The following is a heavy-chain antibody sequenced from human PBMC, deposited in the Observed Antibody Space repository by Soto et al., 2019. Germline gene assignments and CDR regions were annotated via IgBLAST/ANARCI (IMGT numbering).Heavy chain of an antibody. Sequence: GGSLRLSCSGSGFNFSDYYMNWIRQTPVKGLEWVSSILSLESHKYYAASVIGRFSISRDNAKKSLFLQMNNPRAEDTGIYFCATGLKDASNRPSFDSWGPGTPVTVSS. V-gene: IGHV3-11*01. J-gene: IGHJ4*02. CDR1: GFNFSDYY. D-gene: IGHD3-16*01. CDR3: ATGLKDASNRPSFDS. CDR2: ILSLESHK.